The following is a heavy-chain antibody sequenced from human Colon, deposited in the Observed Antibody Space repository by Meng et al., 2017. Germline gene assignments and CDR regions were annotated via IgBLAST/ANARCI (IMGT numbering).Heavy chain of an antibody. CDR3: ATDSSSYYRWYY. J-gene: IGHJ4*02. D-gene: IGHD2-8*02. Sequence: GGSLRLSCAVSGIWFRPYAVSWVRQAPGKGPEWVSGMSAGGGRTDYADSVKGRFAMSRDNSKDTVYLQMDSLRAEDTAIYYCATDSSSYYRWYYWGQGTLVTVSS. V-gene: IGHV3-23*01. CDR1: GIWFRPYA. CDR2: MSAGGGRT.